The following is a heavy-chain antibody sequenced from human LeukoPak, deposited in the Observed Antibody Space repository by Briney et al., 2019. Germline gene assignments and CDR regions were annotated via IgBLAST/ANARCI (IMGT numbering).Heavy chain of an antibody. J-gene: IGHJ6*02. CDR2: IYYSGST. CDR1: GGSISTYY. CDR3: ARTAAGTFYYYYYGMDV. Sequence: SGTLSLTCTVSGGSISTYYWSWIRQPPGKGLEWIGDIYYSGSTNFNPSLKSRVTISVDTSKNQFSLKLSSVTAADTAVYYCARTAAGTFYYYYYGMDVWGQGTTVTVSS. V-gene: IGHV4-59*01. D-gene: IGHD6-13*01.